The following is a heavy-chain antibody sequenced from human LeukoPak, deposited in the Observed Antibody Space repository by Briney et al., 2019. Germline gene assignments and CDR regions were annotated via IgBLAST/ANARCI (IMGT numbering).Heavy chain of an antibody. V-gene: IGHV3-30*04. D-gene: IGHD6-6*01. J-gene: IGHJ4*02. Sequence: GRSLRLSCAASGFTFSSYVMHWVRQAPGKGLEWVAIISYDGSNEYYADSVKGRFTISRDNSKNTLYLQMNSLRAADTAVYYCARDLYPEQLADYWGQGTLVTVSS. CDR1: GFTFSSYV. CDR3: ARDLYPEQLADY. CDR2: ISYDGSNE.